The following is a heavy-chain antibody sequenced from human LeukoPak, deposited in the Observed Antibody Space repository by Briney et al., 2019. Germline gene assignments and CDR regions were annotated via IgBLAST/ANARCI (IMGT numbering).Heavy chain of an antibody. Sequence: GASVKVSCKASGYTFTGYYMHWVRQAPGQGLEWMGWINPNSGGTNYAQKFQGRVTMTRDTSISTAYMELSRLRSDDTVVYYCATSFLTFGGVIVDYWGQGTLVTVSS. CDR2: INPNSGGT. V-gene: IGHV1-2*02. CDR1: GYTFTGYY. J-gene: IGHJ4*02. D-gene: IGHD3-16*02. CDR3: ATSFLTFGGVIVDY.